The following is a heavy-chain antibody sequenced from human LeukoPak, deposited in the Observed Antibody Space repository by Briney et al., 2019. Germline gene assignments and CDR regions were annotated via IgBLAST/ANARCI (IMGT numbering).Heavy chain of an antibody. CDR2: IAPDGSRT. J-gene: IGHJ4*02. Sequence: GGSLRLSCAASGFTLSAYWMHWVRQAPGRGLVWVSRIAPDGSRTDYADSVKGRFTISSDNAKNTLYLQLNSLRPEDTALNYCTMDTFGPRDYWGQGALVTVSS. D-gene: IGHD5-18*01. CDR3: TMDTFGPRDY. CDR1: GFTLSAYW. V-gene: IGHV3-74*01.